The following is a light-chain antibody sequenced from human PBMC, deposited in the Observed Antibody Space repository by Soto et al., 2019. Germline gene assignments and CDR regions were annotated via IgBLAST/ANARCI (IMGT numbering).Light chain of an antibody. J-gene: IGKJ1*01. Sequence: EIVMTQSPATLSVSPGERATLSCRASQSVSSNLAWYQQKPGQAPRLLIYDASTRATGIPARFSGSGSGTEVTLTISSLQSEDFGVYYCQRYNNWPPWTFGQGTKVEIK. CDR2: DAS. CDR3: QRYNNWPPWT. CDR1: QSVSSN. V-gene: IGKV3-15*01.